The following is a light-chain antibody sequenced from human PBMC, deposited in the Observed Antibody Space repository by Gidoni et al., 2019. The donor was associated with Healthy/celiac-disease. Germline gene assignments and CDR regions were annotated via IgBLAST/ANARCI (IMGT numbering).Light chain of an antibody. J-gene: IGKJ2*01. Sequence: DIVMTQSPLSLPVTPGEPASISCRSSQSLLHSNGYNYLDWYLQKPGQSPQLLIYLGSNRASGVPDRFSGSGSGTDFTLKISRVEAEDVGVYYCMQALQTPYTXGXVTKLEIK. CDR3: MQALQTPYT. CDR1: QSLLHSNGYNY. CDR2: LGS. V-gene: IGKV2-28*01.